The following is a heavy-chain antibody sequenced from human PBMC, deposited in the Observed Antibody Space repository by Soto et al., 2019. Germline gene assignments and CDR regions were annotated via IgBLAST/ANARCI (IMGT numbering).Heavy chain of an antibody. J-gene: IGHJ6*02. Sequence: GGSLRLSCAAPGFSFGRYAMRWVRQAPGKGLERVASIPYDGGNRKYADSVKGRFTISRDNAKDMLSLHMSSLGPDDTSVYYCAREYLDYGPDVWGQGTSVTVSS. CDR1: GFSFGRYA. CDR2: IPYDGGNR. V-gene: IGHV3-30-3*01. CDR3: AREYLDYGPDV.